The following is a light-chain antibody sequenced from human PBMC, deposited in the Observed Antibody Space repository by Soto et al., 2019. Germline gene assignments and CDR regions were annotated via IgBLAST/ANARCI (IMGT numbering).Light chain of an antibody. V-gene: IGLV2-23*01. J-gene: IGLJ1*01. Sequence: QSALTQPASVSGSPGQSITISCTGTSSDVGNYNLVSWYQHHPGKAPKLMIYEGSKRPSGGSNRFSGSKSGNTASLTISGLQAEDEADYYCCSYAGSGTYVFGTGTKVTVL. CDR1: SSDVGNYNL. CDR2: EGS. CDR3: CSYAGSGTYV.